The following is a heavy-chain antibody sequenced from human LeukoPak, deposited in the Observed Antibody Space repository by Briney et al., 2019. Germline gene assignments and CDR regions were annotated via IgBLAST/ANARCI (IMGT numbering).Heavy chain of an antibody. Sequence: SETLSLTCAVYGGSFSGYYWSWIRQPPGKGLEWIGEINHSGSTNYNPSLKSRVTISVDTSKNQFSLKLSSVTAADTAVYYCAITGIAAAFDYWGQGTLVTVSS. V-gene: IGHV4-34*01. CDR2: INHSGST. J-gene: IGHJ4*02. CDR3: AITGIAAAFDY. CDR1: GGSFSGYY. D-gene: IGHD6-13*01.